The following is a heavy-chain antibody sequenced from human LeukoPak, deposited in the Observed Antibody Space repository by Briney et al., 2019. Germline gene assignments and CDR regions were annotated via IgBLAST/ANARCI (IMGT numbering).Heavy chain of an antibody. J-gene: IGHJ4*02. D-gene: IGHD5-24*01. Sequence: SETLSLTCTVSGGSISSNHYYWGWLRQPPGKGLEWLGSIYYSGSTHYNPSLKSRVTISLDTSKNQFSLRLSSVTAADTAVYYCARDGEMATIENYFVYWGQGTLVTVSS. CDR1: GGSISSNHYY. CDR2: IYYSGST. V-gene: IGHV4-39*07. CDR3: ARDGEMATIENYFVY.